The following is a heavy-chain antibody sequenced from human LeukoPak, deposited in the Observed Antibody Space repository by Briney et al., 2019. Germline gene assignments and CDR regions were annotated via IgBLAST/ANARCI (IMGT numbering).Heavy chain of an antibody. J-gene: IGHJ4*02. D-gene: IGHD6-13*01. Sequence: PGGSLRLSCAASGFTFSSYSMNWVRQAPGKGLEWVSYISSSSTIYYADSVKGRFTISRDNAKNSLYLQMNSLRDEDTAVYYCARANGYSSSWYAPRVDYWGQGTLVTVSS. CDR2: ISSSSTI. V-gene: IGHV3-48*02. CDR1: GFTFSSYS. CDR3: ARANGYSSSWYAPRVDY.